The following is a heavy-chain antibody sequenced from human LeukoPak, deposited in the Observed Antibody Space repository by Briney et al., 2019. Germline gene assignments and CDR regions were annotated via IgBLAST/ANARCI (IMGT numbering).Heavy chain of an antibody. CDR3: AKDAWGEIDH. D-gene: IGHD3-10*01. CDR1: GFTFSNYA. V-gene: IGHV3-23*01. CDR2: ISGSGAGT. J-gene: IGHJ4*02. Sequence: PGGSLRLSCAASGFTFSNYAMSWVRQAPGKGLEWVSAISGSGAGTYYADSVKGRFTISRDNSENTLYLQMSSLRAEDTAVYYCAKDAWGEIDHWGQGTLVAVSS.